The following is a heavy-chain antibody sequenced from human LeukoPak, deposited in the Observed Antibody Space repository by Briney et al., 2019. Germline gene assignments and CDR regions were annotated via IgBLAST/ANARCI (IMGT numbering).Heavy chain of an antibody. D-gene: IGHD2-2*01. Sequence: SETLSLTCTVSGGSISGSSYYWAWTRQPPGKGLGGIGSSSYSGSPYYTQSLRSRVTISVDTSQNQFSLKLSSVTAADTAVYYCARGDIVVVPAAYVGAFDIWGQGTMVTVSS. V-gene: IGHV4-39*07. CDR2: SSYSGSP. CDR3: ARGDIVVVPAAYVGAFDI. J-gene: IGHJ3*02. CDR1: GGSISGSSYY.